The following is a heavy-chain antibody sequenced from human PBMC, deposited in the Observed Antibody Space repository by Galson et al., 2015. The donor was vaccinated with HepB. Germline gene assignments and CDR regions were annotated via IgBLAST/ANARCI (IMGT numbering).Heavy chain of an antibody. D-gene: IGHD6-13*01. CDR3: ARDGYSSSWYVRYFDL. V-gene: IGHV3-66*01. Sequence: SLRLSCAVAGLTVSSNYMSWVRQAPGKGLEWVSVIYSGGSTYYADSVKGRFTISRDNSKNTLYLQMNSLRAEDTAVYYCARDGYSSSWYVRYFDLWGRGTLVTVSS. CDR1: GLTVSSNY. J-gene: IGHJ2*01. CDR2: IYSGGST.